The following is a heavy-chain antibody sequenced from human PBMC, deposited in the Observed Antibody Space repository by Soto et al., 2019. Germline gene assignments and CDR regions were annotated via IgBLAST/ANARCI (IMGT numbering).Heavy chain of an antibody. CDR3: TDLLRVVGAFDI. CDR2: VKDKTDGETT. CDR1: GFSFTDVW. Sequence: EMQLVQSGGGLVKPGGSLRLSCAASGFSFTDVWMSWVRQAPGKGLEWVARVKDKTDGETTDYAAHVEGRFTISRDDSKNTLYLQMNSLKTEDTAVYYCTDLLRVVGAFDIWGQGTMVTVSS. V-gene: IGHV3-15*01. J-gene: IGHJ3*02. D-gene: IGHD2-2*01.